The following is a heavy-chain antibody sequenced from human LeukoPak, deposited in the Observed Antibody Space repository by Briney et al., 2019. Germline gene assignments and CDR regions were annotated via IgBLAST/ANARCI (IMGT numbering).Heavy chain of an antibody. CDR3: ATRVRGVTAYDY. D-gene: IGHD3-10*01. V-gene: IGHV1-18*01. CDR1: GYTFTSYG. J-gene: IGHJ4*02. Sequence: ASVKVSCKASGYTFTSYGISWVRQAPGQGLEWMGWISAYNGNTNYAQKLQGRVTMNSDTSTSTAYMGLRSLRSDDTAVYYCATRVRGVTAYDYWGQGTLVTVSS. CDR2: ISAYNGNT.